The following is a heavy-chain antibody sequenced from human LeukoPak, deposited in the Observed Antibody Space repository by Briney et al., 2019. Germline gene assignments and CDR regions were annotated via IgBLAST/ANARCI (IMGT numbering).Heavy chain of an antibody. D-gene: IGHD2-2*02. CDR2: ISSSSSYI. V-gene: IGHV3-21*04. CDR1: GFTFSSYS. CDR3: AKDSGGYIGPYCSSTSCYKDV. Sequence: AGGSLRLSCAASGFTFSSYSMNWVRQAPGKGLEWVSSISSSSSYIYYADSVKGRFTISRDNAKNSLYLQMNSLRAEDMALYYCAKDSGGYIGPYCSSTSCYKDVWGKGTTVTVSS. J-gene: IGHJ6*04.